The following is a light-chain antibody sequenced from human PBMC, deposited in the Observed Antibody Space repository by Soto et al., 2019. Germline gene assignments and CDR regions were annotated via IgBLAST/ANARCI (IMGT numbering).Light chain of an antibody. Sequence: QSVLTQPASVSGSPGQSITISCTGTSSDVGSYNLVSWYQQHPGKAPKLMIFEVIKRPSGVSNRFSGPKSGNAASLTISGLQAEDEADYYCCSYAGSSMWVFGGGTQLTVL. J-gene: IGLJ3*02. CDR1: SSDVGSYNL. V-gene: IGLV2-23*02. CDR3: CSYAGSSMWV. CDR2: EVI.